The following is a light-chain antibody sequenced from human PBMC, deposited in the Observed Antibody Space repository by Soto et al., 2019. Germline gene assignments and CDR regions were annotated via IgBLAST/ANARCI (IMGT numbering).Light chain of an antibody. Sequence: QSVLTQPASVSGSPGQSITISCTGTSSDVGGYRYVSWYQQHPGKAPKLLIYEVSNRPSGVPDRFSGSKSGTSASLAIIRLQAEDEGDYYCQSYDLSLRNYVFGSGTKVTVL. J-gene: IGLJ1*01. CDR1: SSDVGGYRY. CDR2: EVS. V-gene: IGLV2-14*01. CDR3: QSYDLSLRNYV.